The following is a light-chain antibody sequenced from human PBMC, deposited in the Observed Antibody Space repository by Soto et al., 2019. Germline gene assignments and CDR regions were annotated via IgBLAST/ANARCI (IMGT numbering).Light chain of an antibody. V-gene: IGLV1-40*01. CDR3: QSYDSSLSGWV. CDR2: GNT. J-gene: IGLJ3*02. Sequence: LTQPPSVSGAPGQRVTVSCIGSSSNIGAGYPVHWYQQLPGTAPQLLIYGNTNRPSGVPDRFSGSKSGTSASLAITGLQAEDEADYYCQSYDSSLSGWVFGGGIKVTVL. CDR1: SSNIGAGYP.